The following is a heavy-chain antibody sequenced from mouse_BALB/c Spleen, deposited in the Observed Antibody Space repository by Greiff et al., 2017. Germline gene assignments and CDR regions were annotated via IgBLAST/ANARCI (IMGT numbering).Heavy chain of an antibody. V-gene: IGHV14-3*02. Sequence: EVHVKQSGAELVKPGASVKLSCKASGFNFKDTYMHWVKQRPEQGLEWIGRIDPANGNTNYDPKFQGKATITADTSSNTAYLQLSSLTSEDTAVYYCAKARATFAYWGQGTLVTVSA. D-gene: IGHD3-1*01. CDR1: GFNFKDTY. CDR2: IDPANGNT. CDR3: AKARATFAY. J-gene: IGHJ3*01.